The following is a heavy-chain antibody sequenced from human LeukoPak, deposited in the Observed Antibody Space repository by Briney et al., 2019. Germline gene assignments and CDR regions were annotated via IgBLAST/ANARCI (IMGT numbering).Heavy chain of an antibody. CDR3: ARGDSSGYDY. CDR2: IYGGGST. V-gene: IGHV3-53*01. CDR1: GIIVSNNC. D-gene: IGHD6-19*01. J-gene: IGHJ4*02. Sequence: GGSLRLSCAASGIIVSNNCMSWVRQAPGKGLEWVSVIYGGGSTYYAGFVKGRFTISRDKSKNTVFLQMNSLRAEDTAVYYCARGDSSGYDYWGQGTLVTVSS.